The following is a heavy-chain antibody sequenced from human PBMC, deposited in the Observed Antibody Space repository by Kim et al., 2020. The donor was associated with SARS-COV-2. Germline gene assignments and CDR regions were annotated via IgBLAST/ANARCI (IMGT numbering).Heavy chain of an antibody. V-gene: IGHV3-33*01. CDR3: ARPGGSSRYYFDY. CDR2: IWYDGSNK. CDR1: GFTFSSYG. J-gene: IGHJ4*02. D-gene: IGHD2-15*01. Sequence: GGSLRLSCAASGFTFSSYGMHWVRQAPGKGLEWVAVIWYDGSNKYYADSVKGRFTISRDNSKNTLYLQMNSLRAEDTAVYYCARPGGSSRYYFDYWGQGTLVTVSS.